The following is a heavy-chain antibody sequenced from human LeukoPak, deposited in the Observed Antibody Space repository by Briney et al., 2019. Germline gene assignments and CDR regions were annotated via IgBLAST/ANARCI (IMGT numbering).Heavy chain of an antibody. V-gene: IGHV4-30-2*01. J-gene: IGHJ4*02. CDR2: IYHSGST. D-gene: IGHD2-2*01. CDR1: GGSISSGGYS. Sequence: SQTLSLTCAVSGGSISSGGYSWSWIRQPPGKGLEWIGYIYHSGSTYYNPSLKSRVTISVDRSKNQFSLKLSSVTAADTAVYYCASGPHCSSTSCYFSGYYFDYWGQGALVTVSS. CDR3: ASGPHCSSTSCYFSGYYFDY.